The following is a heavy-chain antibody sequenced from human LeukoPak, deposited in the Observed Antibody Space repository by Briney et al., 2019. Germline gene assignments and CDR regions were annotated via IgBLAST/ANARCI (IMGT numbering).Heavy chain of an antibody. CDR1: GGTFSSYT. Sequence: ASVKVSCKASGGTFSSYTISWVRQAPGQGLEWMGGIIPIFGAANYAQKFQGRVTITADESTSTAYMELSSLRSEDTAVYYCASWCRPEYDFWSGYYKDDYYYYMDVWGKGTTGTVSS. CDR3: ASWCRPEYDFWSGYYKDDYYYYMDV. V-gene: IGHV1-69*13. D-gene: IGHD3-3*01. J-gene: IGHJ6*03. CDR2: IIPIFGAA.